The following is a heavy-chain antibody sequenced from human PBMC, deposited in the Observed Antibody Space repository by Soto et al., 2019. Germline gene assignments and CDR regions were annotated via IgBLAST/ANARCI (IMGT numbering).Heavy chain of an antibody. Sequence: SVKVSCKASGGTLSSYAISWVRQAPGQGLEWMGGIIPIFGTANYAQKFQGRVTITADESTSTAYMELSSLRSEDTAVYYCAREGLGGSYFYAGSNYYYYYGMDVWGQGTTVTV. D-gene: IGHD1-26*01. CDR1: GGTLSSYA. CDR3: AREGLGGSYFYAGSNYYYYYGMDV. J-gene: IGHJ6*02. CDR2: IIPIFGTA. V-gene: IGHV1-69*13.